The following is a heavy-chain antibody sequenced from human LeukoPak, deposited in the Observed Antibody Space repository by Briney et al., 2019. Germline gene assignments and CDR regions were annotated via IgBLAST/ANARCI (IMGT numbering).Heavy chain of an antibody. CDR1: GFTFSSYA. CDR2: ISGSGGST. CDR3: AKDPGPYYDFWSGFSDAFDI. J-gene: IGHJ3*02. V-gene: IGHV3-23*01. Sequence: GGSLRLSCAASGFTFSSYAMSWVRQAPGKGLEWVSAISGSGGSTYYADSVKGRFTISRDNSKNTLYLRMNSLRAEDTAVYYCAKDPGPYYDFWSGFSDAFDIWGQGTMVTVSS. D-gene: IGHD3-3*01.